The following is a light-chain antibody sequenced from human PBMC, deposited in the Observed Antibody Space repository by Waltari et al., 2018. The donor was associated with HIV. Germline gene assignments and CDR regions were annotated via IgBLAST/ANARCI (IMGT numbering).Light chain of an antibody. CDR2: GVS. V-gene: IGKV3-15*01. CDR1: QIISSN. CDR3: QQFNSWPRT. Sequence: EIVMTQSPATLSVSPGERATLSCSASQIISSNLAWYQQKPGQAPRLLIYGVSTRTTGTPARFSGSGSGTDFTLTISSLQSEDFAVYYCQQFNSWPRTFGPGTKVET. J-gene: IGKJ1*01.